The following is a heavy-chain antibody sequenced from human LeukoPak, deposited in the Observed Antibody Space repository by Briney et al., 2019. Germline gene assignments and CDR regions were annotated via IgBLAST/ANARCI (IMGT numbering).Heavy chain of an antibody. V-gene: IGHV3-74*01. D-gene: IGHD2-2*01. CDR1: GFSFRSYW. Sequence: PGRSLRLSCGASGFSFRSYWMHWVRQAPGKGLVWVSRINNDGSTTADADSVKGRFTITRDNAKNTLYLQMNSLRAEDTAVYYCARGDAYALNYWGQGTLVTVSS. CDR3: ARGDAYALNY. CDR2: INNDGSTT. J-gene: IGHJ4*02.